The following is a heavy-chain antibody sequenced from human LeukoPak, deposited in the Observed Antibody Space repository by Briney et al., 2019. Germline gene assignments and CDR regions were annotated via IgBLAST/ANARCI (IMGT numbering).Heavy chain of an antibody. Sequence: GGSLRLSCAASGFTFDDYAMHWVRQAPGKGLEWVSGTSWNSGSIGYADSVKGRFTISRDNAKNSLYLQMNSLRAEDTALYYCAKTTNSGSYYGYYFDYWGQGTLVTVSS. J-gene: IGHJ4*02. D-gene: IGHD1-26*01. V-gene: IGHV3-9*01. CDR1: GFTFDDYA. CDR2: TSWNSGSI. CDR3: AKTTNSGSYYGYYFDY.